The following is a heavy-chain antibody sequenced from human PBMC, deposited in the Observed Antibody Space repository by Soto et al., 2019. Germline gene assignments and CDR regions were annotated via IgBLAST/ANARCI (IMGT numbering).Heavy chain of an antibody. Sequence: ESGGGVVQPGRSLRLSCAASGFTFTTYGMYWVRQAPGKGLEWVAVIWYDASNKYYADSVKGRFTISRDNSENTPYLQLNSLRADDTAVYYCARGRVDGGELDLWGPGTLVTVSS. CDR2: IWYDASNK. V-gene: IGHV3-33*01. D-gene: IGHD1-26*01. CDR1: GFTFTTYG. CDR3: ARGRVDGGELDL. J-gene: IGHJ4*02.